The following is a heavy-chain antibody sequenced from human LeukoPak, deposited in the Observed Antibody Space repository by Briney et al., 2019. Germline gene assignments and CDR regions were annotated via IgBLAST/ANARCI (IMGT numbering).Heavy chain of an antibody. J-gene: IGHJ5*02. Sequence: ASVKVSCKASGYTFTSYGISWVRQAPGQGLEWMGWISAYNGNTNYAQKLQGRVTMTTDTSTSTAYMELRSLRSDDTAVYYCARDITMVRGAESYDNWFDPWGQGTLVTVSS. CDR2: ISAYNGNT. D-gene: IGHD3-10*01. V-gene: IGHV1-18*01. CDR1: GYTFTSYG. CDR3: ARDITMVRGAESYDNWFDP.